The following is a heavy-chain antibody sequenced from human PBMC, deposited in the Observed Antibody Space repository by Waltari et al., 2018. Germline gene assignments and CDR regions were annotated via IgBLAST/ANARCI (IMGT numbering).Heavy chain of an antibody. J-gene: IGHJ2*01. D-gene: IGHD2-2*01. CDR3: ARKCNTNWYFDL. V-gene: IGHV4-31*01. CDR2: IYYSGST. Sequence: QVQLQESGPGLVKPSQTLSLTCTVSGGSISSGGYYWRWIRQHQGKGLELIGYIYYSGSTYYNPSLKSLVTISLDTSKNQFSLKLSSVTAADTAVYYCARKCNTNWYFDLWGRGTLVTVSS. CDR1: GGSISSGGYY.